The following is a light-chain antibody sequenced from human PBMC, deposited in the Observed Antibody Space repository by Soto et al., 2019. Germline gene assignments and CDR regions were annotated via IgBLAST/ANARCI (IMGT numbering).Light chain of an antibody. CDR1: QSVSSY. CDR3: QQRGNWPRT. CDR2: DAS. V-gene: IGKV3-11*01. J-gene: IGKJ1*01. Sequence: ETVLTQSPATLSVSPGERATLSCRASQSVSSYLAWYQQKPGQAPRLLIYDASNRATGIPGRFSGSGSGTDFTLTISSLEPEDFAVYYCQQRGNWPRTFGQGTKVDIK.